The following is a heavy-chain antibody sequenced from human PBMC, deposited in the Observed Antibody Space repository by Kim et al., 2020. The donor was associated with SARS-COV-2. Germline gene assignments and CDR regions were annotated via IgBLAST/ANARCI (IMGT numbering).Heavy chain of an antibody. V-gene: IGHV4-59*12. D-gene: IGHD3-10*01. Sequence: SETLSLTCNVSGGSISTYYWNWIRQPPGKGLEWIGFVYYSGVTKYNPSLKNRLTISRDTSKNHFSLSLTSVTAADTAVYYCATFGSSYGSGNYFDYWGQG. CDR1: GGSISTYY. J-gene: IGHJ4*02. CDR2: VYYSGVT. CDR3: ATFGSSYGSGNYFDY.